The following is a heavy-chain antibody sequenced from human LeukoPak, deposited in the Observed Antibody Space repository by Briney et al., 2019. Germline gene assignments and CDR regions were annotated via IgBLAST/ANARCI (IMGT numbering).Heavy chain of an antibody. D-gene: IGHD2-2*01. CDR1: GFTFSSYA. Sequence: GGSLRLSCAASGFTFSSYAMHWVRQAPGKGLEWVAVISYDGSNKYYADSVRGRFTISRDNSKHTLYLQMNSLRAEDATVYYCAKRSTSTLDLFDYWGQGTLVTVSS. J-gene: IGHJ4*02. V-gene: IGHV3-30*04. CDR3: AKRSTSTLDLFDY. CDR2: ISYDGSNK.